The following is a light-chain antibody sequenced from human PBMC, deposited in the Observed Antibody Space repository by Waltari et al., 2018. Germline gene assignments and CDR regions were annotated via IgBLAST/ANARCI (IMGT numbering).Light chain of an antibody. Sequence: EIVLTHSPDTLSFSPGGSATLPCRASQSISKYLAWYQQKPGQAPRLLIYHPSSRSPGIPDRFRGSGFGTDFSLTISRLEPEDFAVYYCRHYVSLPATFGQGTKVDIK. CDR1: QSISKY. V-gene: IGKV3-20*01. CDR3: RHYVSLPAT. CDR2: HPS. J-gene: IGKJ1*01.